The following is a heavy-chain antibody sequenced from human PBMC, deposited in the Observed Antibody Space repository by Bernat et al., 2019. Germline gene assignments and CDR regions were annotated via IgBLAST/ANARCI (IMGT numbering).Heavy chain of an antibody. V-gene: IGHV3-74*01. Sequence: EVQLAESGGGLVQPGGSLRLSCAASGFTFRDYWMDWVRQAPGKGPVWVSRINIDGTTTNYADSVKGRFTMSRDNAKNTVYLQMNSLRAEDTAVYYCVRDPHRRMDYWGKGTQVTVSP. CDR1: GFTFRDYW. CDR2: INIDGTTT. J-gene: IGHJ4*02. D-gene: IGHD2/OR15-2a*01. CDR3: VRDPHRRMDY.